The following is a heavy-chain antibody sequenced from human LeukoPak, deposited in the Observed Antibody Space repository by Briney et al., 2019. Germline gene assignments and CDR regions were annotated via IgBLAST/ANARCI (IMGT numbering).Heavy chain of an antibody. CDR1: GDTFRKNG. CDR3: ARDAVDTSQVTMHNYFYCMDV. V-gene: IGHV1-18*01. CDR2: ISVYTGNT. Sequence: ASVKVSCKASGDTFRKNGLTCVRQAPGQGLEWMGWISVYTGNTNYARKIQDRVTMTIDTTTNTAFMELRSLRLYDTAIYYCARDAVDTSQVTMHNYFYCMDVWGQGTTVTVSS. J-gene: IGHJ6*02. D-gene: IGHD5-18*01.